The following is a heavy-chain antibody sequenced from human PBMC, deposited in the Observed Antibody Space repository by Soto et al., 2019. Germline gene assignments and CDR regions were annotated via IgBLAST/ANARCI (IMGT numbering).Heavy chain of an antibody. Sequence: GGSLRLSCTASGFTFNDYTLSWVRQAPGKGLEWVGFIRSKAYGGTTEYAASVKGRFTISRDDSKSIAYLQMNSLKTEDTAVYYCTAGKLYPSLDFDYWGQGTLVTISS. D-gene: IGHD2-8*01. V-gene: IGHV3-49*04. CDR1: GFTFNDYT. J-gene: IGHJ4*02. CDR3: TAGKLYPSLDFDY. CDR2: IRSKAYGGTT.